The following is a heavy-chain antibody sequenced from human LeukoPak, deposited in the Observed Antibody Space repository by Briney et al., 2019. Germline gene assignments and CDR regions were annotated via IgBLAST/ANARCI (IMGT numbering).Heavy chain of an antibody. J-gene: IGHJ3*02. CDR3: ATGSGSYLRGAFDI. D-gene: IGHD1-26*01. CDR2: IYYSGST. V-gene: IGHV4-59*01. CDR1: GGSISSYY. Sequence: SGTLSLSCTVSGGSISSYYWSWIRQPPGKGLEWIGYIYYSGSTNYNPSLKSRVTISVDTSKNQFSLKLSSVTAADTAVYYCATGSGSYLRGAFDIWGQGTMVTVSS.